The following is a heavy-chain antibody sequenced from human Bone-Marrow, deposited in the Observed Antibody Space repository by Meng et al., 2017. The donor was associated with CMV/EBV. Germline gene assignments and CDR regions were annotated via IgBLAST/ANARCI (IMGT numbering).Heavy chain of an antibody. J-gene: IGHJ4*02. D-gene: IGHD3-3*01. CDR2: ISYDGSNK. Sequence: RYAMQWVRQAAGKGMEWVAVISYDGSNKYYADSVKGRFTISRDNSKNTLYLQMNSLRAEDTAVYYCARDPSTPYDFWSGYSLETDYWGQGTLVTVSS. CDR1: RYA. CDR3: ARDPSTPYDFWSGYSLETDY. V-gene: IGHV3-30*04.